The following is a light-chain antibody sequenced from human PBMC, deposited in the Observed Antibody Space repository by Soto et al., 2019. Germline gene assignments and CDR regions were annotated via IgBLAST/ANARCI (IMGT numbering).Light chain of an antibody. J-gene: IGLJ2*01. CDR2: SNN. V-gene: IGLV1-47*01. CDR3: AAWDDSLSGLV. Sequence: QSVLTQPPSASGTPGQRVTISCSGSTSSIGSNYVYWYQQLPGTAPKLLIYSNNQRPSGVPDRFSGSKSGTPASLAISGLRSEDEADYHCAAWDDSLSGLVFGGGTK. CDR1: TSSIGSNY.